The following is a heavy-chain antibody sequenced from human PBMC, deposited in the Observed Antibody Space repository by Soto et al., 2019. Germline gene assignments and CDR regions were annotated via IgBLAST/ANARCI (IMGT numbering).Heavy chain of an antibody. CDR3: ARRYTTHFDRTYDAFDI. J-gene: IGHJ3*02. D-gene: IGHD3-9*01. Sequence: GASLKSSCKGSGYSFTSYWIGWGRQMPGKVGEWMGMIYRGDSDNRYSPSFQGQVGISADKTISTAYLQWSSLRASDTAMYYCARRYTTHFDRTYDAFDIWGQGTMVTVSS. CDR2: IYRGDSDN. V-gene: IGHV5-51*01. CDR1: GYSFTSYW.